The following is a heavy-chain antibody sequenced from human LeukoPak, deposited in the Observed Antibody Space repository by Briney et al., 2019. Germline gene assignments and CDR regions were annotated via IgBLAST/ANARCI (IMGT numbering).Heavy chain of an antibody. CDR3: AKDSELLWFGELLWNWFDP. CDR1: GFTFRTYW. J-gene: IGHJ5*02. V-gene: IGHV3-30*18. Sequence: GGSLRLSCAASGFTFRTYWMSWVRQAPGKGLEWVAVISYDGSNKYYADSVKGRFTISRDNSKNTLYLQMNSLRAEDTAVYYCAKDSELLWFGELLWNWFDPWGQGTLVTVSS. D-gene: IGHD3-10*01. CDR2: ISYDGSNK.